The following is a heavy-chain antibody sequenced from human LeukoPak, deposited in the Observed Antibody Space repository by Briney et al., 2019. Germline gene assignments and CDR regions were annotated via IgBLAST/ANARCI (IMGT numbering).Heavy chain of an antibody. CDR2: INQDGRQI. CDR3: TRDGQARYDYYSDY. J-gene: IGHJ4*02. D-gene: IGHD3-3*01. V-gene: IGHV3-7*01. Sequence: PGGSLRLSCAASGFTFSSYAMHWVRQAPGTGLEWVANINQDGRQIYFVDSMKGRFTISRDNAKNSLYLHMNSLRAEDTAVYYCTRDGQARYDYYSDYWGQGTLVTVSS. CDR1: GFTFSSYA.